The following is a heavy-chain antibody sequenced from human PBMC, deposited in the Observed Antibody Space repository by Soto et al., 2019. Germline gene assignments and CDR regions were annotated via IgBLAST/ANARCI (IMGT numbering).Heavy chain of an antibody. D-gene: IGHD2-21*02. Sequence: VQVVESGGGLVQPGGSLRLSCRASGFAFSSYWMNWVRQAPGKGLEWVASVDEDGNERYYVDSVKGRFTISRDNAMNSLYLQMNSLRAEDTAIYYCARAPQVTTFHYGMDVSDQGTTVTVSS. J-gene: IGHJ6*02. CDR3: ARAPQVTTFHYGMDV. V-gene: IGHV3-7*05. CDR1: GFAFSSYW. CDR2: VDEDGNER.